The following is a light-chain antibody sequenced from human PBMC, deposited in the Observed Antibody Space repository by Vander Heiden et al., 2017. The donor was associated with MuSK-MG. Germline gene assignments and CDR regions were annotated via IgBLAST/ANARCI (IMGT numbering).Light chain of an antibody. Sequence: SALPQPASVSGSPGQSLTISCTGTSSDVGSYNLVSWDQQHPGKAPKLMIYEVSKRPSGGSNRFSGSKSGNTASLTISGLQAEDEADYYCCSYAGSSTLVFGGGTKLTVL. J-gene: IGLJ2*01. CDR3: CSYAGSSTLV. CDR2: EVS. CDR1: SSDVGSYNL. V-gene: IGLV2-23*02.